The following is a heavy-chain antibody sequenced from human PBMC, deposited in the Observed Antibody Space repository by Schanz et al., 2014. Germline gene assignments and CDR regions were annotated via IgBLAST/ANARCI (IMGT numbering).Heavy chain of an antibody. Sequence: VHLVESGGGLVQPGGSLRLSCAASGFTFSSYAMTWVRQAPGKGLEWVGVISYDGSKKSYADSVRGRFTISRDNAENTLYLQRNSLRAEDTAVYYCARKEVATSWGYYDNWGQGTMVIVSS. J-gene: IGHJ4*02. CDR3: ARKEVATSWGYYDN. CDR1: GFTFSSYA. D-gene: IGHD5-12*01. CDR2: ISYDGSKK. V-gene: IGHV3-33*01.